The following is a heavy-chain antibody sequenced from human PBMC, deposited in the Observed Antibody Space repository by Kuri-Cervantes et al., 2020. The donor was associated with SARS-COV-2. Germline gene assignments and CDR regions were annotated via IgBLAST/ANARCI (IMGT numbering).Heavy chain of an antibody. CDR2: ISGNGGTI. V-gene: IGHV3-23*01. CDR3: AKVKRLLWFGEFDY. D-gene: IGHD3-10*01. J-gene: IGHJ4*02. CDR1: GFTFSNHA. Sequence: GVLKISCAASGFTFSNHAMSWVRQAPGKGLEWVSSISGNGGTINHADSVKGRFTISRDNSKNTVYLQMNSLRAEDTAVYYCAKVKRLLWFGEFDYWGQGTLVTVSS.